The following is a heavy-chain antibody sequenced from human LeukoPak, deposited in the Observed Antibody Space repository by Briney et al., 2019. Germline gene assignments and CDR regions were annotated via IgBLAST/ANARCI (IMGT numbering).Heavy chain of an antibody. Sequence: PGGSLRLSCAGSGFTFSTYAIYWVRQAPRKGLEYVSGISGNGRNTYYGNSVKGRFTISRDNSKNTLYLQMGSLRAEDMGVYYCARVSSSGWYAFDFWGQGTMVTVSS. CDR1: GFTFSTYA. D-gene: IGHD6-19*01. J-gene: IGHJ3*01. CDR3: ARVSSSGWYAFDF. CDR2: ISGNGRNT. V-gene: IGHV3-64*01.